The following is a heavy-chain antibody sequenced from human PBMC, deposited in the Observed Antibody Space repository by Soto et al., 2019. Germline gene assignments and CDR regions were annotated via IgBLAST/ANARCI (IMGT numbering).Heavy chain of an antibody. V-gene: IGHV3-23*01. Sequence: GGSLRLSCAVSVVTLTNVWMSWVRQAPGKGLEWVSAISGSGGSTYYADSVKGRFTISRDNSKNTLYLQMNSLRAEDTAVYYCAKGYYDSSYWYFDLWGRGTLVTVSS. CDR3: AKGYYDSSYWYFDL. CDR2: ISGSGGST. CDR1: VVTLTNVW. D-gene: IGHD3-22*01. J-gene: IGHJ2*01.